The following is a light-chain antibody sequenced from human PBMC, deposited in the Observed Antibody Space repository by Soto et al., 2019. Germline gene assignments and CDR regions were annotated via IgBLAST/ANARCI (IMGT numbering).Light chain of an antibody. V-gene: IGKV3-15*01. CDR3: QQYNNWTPWT. CDR2: GAS. CDR1: QSVSSN. J-gene: IGKJ1*01. Sequence: EIVMTQSPSTLSVSPGERATLSCRASQSVSSNLAWYQQKPGQAPRLLIYGASTSATGIPARFSGSGSGTEFTLTISSLQSEYFAVYYCQQYNNWTPWTFGKGTKVESK.